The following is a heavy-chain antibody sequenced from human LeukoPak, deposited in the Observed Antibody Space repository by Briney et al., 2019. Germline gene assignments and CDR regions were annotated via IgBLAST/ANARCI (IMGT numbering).Heavy chain of an antibody. CDR2: IYYSGST. J-gene: IGHJ4*02. CDR3: ARADYYDSSGYSGLYLDY. V-gene: IGHV4-30-4*01. D-gene: IGHD3-22*01. Sequence: SETLSLTCTVSGGSISIGDYYWSWIRQPPGKGLEWIGYIYYSGSTYYNPSLKSRVTISVGTSKNQFSLKLSSVTAADTAVYYCARADYYDSSGYSGLYLDYWGQGTLVTVSS. CDR1: GGSISIGDYY.